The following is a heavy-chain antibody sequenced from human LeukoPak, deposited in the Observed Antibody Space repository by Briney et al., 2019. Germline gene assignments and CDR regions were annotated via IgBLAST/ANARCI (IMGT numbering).Heavy chain of an antibody. V-gene: IGHV3-21*01. CDR3: AREYYDILTGYSHGYFQH. CDR2: ISSSSSYI. D-gene: IGHD3-9*01. J-gene: IGHJ1*01. CDR1: GFTFSSYS. Sequence: GGSLRLSCAASGFTFSSYSMNWVRQAPRKGLEWVSSISSSSSYIYYADSVKGRFTISRDNAKNSLYLQMNSLRAEDTAVYYCAREYYDILTGYSHGYFQHWGQGTLVTVSS.